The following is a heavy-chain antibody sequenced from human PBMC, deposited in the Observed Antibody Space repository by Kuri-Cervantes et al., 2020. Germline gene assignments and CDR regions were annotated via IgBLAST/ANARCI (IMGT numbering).Heavy chain of an antibody. D-gene: IGHD1-26*01. CDR3: VRGALVGSTDYFDY. V-gene: IGHV3-13*01. J-gene: IGHJ4*02. Sequence: GGSLRLSCAASGFTFSSYDMHWVRQATGKGLEWISAIGTASETYYPGSDQGRFTISRDNAKNSLYLQVSSLRAGDTAMYYCVRGALVGSTDYFDYWGQGTLVTVSS. CDR2: IGTASET. CDR1: GFTFSSYD.